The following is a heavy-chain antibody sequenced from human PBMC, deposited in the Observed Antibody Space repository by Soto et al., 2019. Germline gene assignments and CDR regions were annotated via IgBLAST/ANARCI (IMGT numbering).Heavy chain of an antibody. J-gene: IGHJ6*02. V-gene: IGHV3-9*01. CDR3: AKSPGGYYYGMDV. CDR2: ISWNSNNI. D-gene: IGHD1-1*01. CDR1: GFTFDDYA. Sequence: VELVESGGGLVQPGRSLRLSCAASGFTFDDYAMHWVRQVPGKGLEWVSGISWNSNNIGYADSVKGRFTISRDNAKNSLFLQLNSLRAEDTALYYCAKSPGGYYYGMDVWGQGTTVTVFS.